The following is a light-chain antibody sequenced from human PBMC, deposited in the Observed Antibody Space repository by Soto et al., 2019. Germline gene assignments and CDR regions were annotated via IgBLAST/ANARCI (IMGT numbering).Light chain of an antibody. J-gene: IGKJ4*02. CDR3: QQYGSSPLM. Sequence: EIVLTQSPGTLSLSPGERATLSCRASQSVSSSYLAWYQQKPGQAPRLLIYGASSRATGIPDRFSGSGSETDFTLTISRLEPEDFAVYYCQQYGSSPLMFGGGTKVEIK. CDR2: GAS. V-gene: IGKV3-20*01. CDR1: QSVSSSY.